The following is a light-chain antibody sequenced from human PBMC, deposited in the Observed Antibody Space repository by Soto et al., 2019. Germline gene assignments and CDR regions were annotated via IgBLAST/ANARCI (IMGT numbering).Light chain of an antibody. Sequence: QSVLTQPASVSGSPGQAITISCTGTSSDVGGYKYVSWYQQHPGKAPKLMIYEVSNRPSGVSNRFSGSKSGNTASLTISGLQAEDEADYYCSSYTSSSTLGVVFGGGTKLTVL. J-gene: IGLJ2*01. CDR2: EVS. CDR1: SSDVGGYKY. CDR3: SSYTSSSTLGVV. V-gene: IGLV2-14*01.